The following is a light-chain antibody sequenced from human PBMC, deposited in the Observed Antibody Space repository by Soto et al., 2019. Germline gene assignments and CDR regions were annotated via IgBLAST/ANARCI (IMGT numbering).Light chain of an antibody. V-gene: IGKV3-20*01. CDR3: QQYGSSRT. CDR2: GAS. J-gene: IGKJ1*01. CDR1: QSVSSSY. Sequence: EIVLTQSPGTLSLSPGERATLSCRASQSVSSSYLAWYQQKPGQTPRRLIYGASSRATGIPDRFSGSGSGTDFALTSSRLETEDFAVYYCQQYGSSRTFGLGTKVEIK.